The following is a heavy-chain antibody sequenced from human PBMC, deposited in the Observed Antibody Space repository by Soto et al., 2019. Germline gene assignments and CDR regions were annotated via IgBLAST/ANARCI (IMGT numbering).Heavy chain of an antibody. V-gene: IGHV3-15*01. J-gene: IGHJ5*02. CDR2: IKSKTDGGTT. D-gene: IGHD6-6*01. CDR1: GFTFSNAW. Sequence: PGGSLRLSCAASGFTFSNAWMSWVRQAPGKGLEWVGRIKSKTDGGTTDYAAPVKGRFTISRDDSKNTLYLQMNSLKTEDTAVYYCTKVAARYHWFDPWGQGTLVTVSS. CDR3: TKVAARYHWFDP.